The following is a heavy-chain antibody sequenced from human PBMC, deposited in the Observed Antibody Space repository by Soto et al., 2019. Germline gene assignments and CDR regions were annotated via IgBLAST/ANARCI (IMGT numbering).Heavy chain of an antibody. CDR2: ISGSGGST. J-gene: IGHJ6*03. CDR1: GFTFSSYA. V-gene: IGHV3-23*01. CDR3: AKVGARWLVQYMDV. D-gene: IGHD6-19*01. Sequence: GGSLRLSCAASGFTFSSYAMSWVRQAPGKGLEWVSAISGSGGSTYYADSVKGRFTISRDNSKNTLYLQMNSLRAEDTAVYYCAKVGARWLVQYMDVWGKGTTVTVSS.